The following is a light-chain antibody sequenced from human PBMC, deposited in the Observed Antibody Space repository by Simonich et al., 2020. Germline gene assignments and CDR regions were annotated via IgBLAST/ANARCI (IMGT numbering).Light chain of an antibody. J-gene: IGKJ1*01. V-gene: IGKV2D-29*02. CDR2: EGS. CDR1: QSLLHSDGKTY. Sequence: DIVMTQTPLSLSVTPGQPASISCKSIQSLLHSDGKTYLYWYLQKPGQSPQLLIYEGSNRFSGVPDRFSGSGSGTDFTLKISRVEAEDVGVYYCMQSIQLPWTFGQGTKVEIK. CDR3: MQSIQLPWT.